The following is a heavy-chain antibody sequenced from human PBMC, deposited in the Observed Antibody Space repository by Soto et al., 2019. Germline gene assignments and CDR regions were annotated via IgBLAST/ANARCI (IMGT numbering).Heavy chain of an antibody. CDR1: GFTFGNYW. V-gene: IGHV3-74*01. CDR2: MNSDGSTT. Sequence: GGSLRLSCAASGFTFGNYWMHWVRQAPGKGLEWVSRMNSDGSTTNYADSVKGRFTVSRDNARNTLHLLMNSLRAEDTAVYYCATAEVDYWGPGTLVTVSS. CDR3: ATAEVDY. J-gene: IGHJ4*02.